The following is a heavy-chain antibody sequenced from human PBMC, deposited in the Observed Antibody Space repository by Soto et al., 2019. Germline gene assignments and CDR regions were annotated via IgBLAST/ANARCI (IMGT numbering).Heavy chain of an antibody. J-gene: IGHJ4*02. CDR3: PSQENHLARYGGDRDY. CDR1: GGSVSSGNYH. V-gene: IGHV4-61*03. Sequence: TSETLSLTCTVSGGSVSSGNYHWSWVRQPPGKGLEWIGHIYHSGTTNYNPSLKSRVTISVDTSKNHFTPRLISATAADTATYFGPSQENHLARYGGDRDYWGQGTLVTVSS. CDR2: IYHSGTT. D-gene: IGHD3-16*01.